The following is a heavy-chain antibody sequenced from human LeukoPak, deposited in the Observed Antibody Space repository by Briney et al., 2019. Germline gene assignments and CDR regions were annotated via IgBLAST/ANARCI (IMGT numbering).Heavy chain of an antibody. CDR3: ASLVRRSGYPTNYYYYYYMDV. D-gene: IGHD3-22*01. CDR2: IYYSGST. J-gene: IGHJ6*03. V-gene: IGHV4-39*01. Sequence: SETLSLTHTVSGGSISSSSYYWGWIRQPPGKGLEWIGSIYYSGSTYYNPSLKSRVTISVDTSKNQFSLKLSSVTAADTAVYYCASLVRRSGYPTNYYYYYYMDVWGKGTTVTISS. CDR1: GGSISSSSYY.